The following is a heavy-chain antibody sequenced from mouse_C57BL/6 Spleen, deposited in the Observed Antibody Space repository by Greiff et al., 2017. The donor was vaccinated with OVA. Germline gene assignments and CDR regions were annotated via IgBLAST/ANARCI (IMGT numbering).Heavy chain of an antibody. Sequence: VQLQQSGAELVRPGASVKLSCKASGYTFTDYYINWVKQRPGQGLEWIARIYPGSGNTYYNEKFKGKATLTAEKSSSTAYMQLSSLTSEDSSVYFCARATAGPYYAMDYWGQGTSVTVSS. CDR2: IYPGSGNT. CDR1: GYTFTDYY. J-gene: IGHJ4*01. CDR3: ARATAGPYYAMDY. D-gene: IGHD1-2*01. V-gene: IGHV1-76*01.